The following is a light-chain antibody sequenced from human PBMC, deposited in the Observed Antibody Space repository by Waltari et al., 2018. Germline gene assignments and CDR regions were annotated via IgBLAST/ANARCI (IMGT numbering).Light chain of an antibody. V-gene: IGKV3-15*01. Sequence: EREFTQSPDTLSVSPGERATLSCRASQSVGGNVAWYQQRPGQAPRLLIFGASIRASGIPARFSGSGSGTEFTFTISSLESEDFAVYYCLQYNNWPRTFGQGTKVEV. CDR1: QSVGGN. CDR2: GAS. CDR3: LQYNNWPRT. J-gene: IGKJ1*01.